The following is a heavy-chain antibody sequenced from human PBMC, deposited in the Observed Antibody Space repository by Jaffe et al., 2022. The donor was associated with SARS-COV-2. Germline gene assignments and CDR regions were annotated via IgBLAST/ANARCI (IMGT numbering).Heavy chain of an antibody. Sequence: QLQLQESGPGLVKPSETLSLTCTVSGGSISSSSYYWGWIRQPPGKGLEWIGSIYYSGSTYYNPSLKSRVTISVDTSKNQFSLKLSSVTAADTAVYYCASFDYYDSSGNGGWGQGTLVTVSS. CDR2: IYYSGST. CDR3: ASFDYYDSSGNGG. J-gene: IGHJ4*02. CDR1: GGSISSSSYY. V-gene: IGHV4-39*01. D-gene: IGHD3-22*01.